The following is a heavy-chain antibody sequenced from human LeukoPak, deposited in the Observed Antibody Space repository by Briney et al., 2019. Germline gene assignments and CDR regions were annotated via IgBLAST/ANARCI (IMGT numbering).Heavy chain of an antibody. CDR1: GGSISSYY. D-gene: IGHD1-7*01. Sequence: PSETLSLTCTVSGGSISSYYWSWIRQPPGKGLEWIGYIYYSGSTNYNPSLKSRVTISVDTSKNQFSLKLSSVTAADTAVYYCARDGQLELRDWYFDLWGRGTLVTVSS. V-gene: IGHV4-59*01. CDR2: IYYSGST. J-gene: IGHJ2*01. CDR3: ARDGQLELRDWYFDL.